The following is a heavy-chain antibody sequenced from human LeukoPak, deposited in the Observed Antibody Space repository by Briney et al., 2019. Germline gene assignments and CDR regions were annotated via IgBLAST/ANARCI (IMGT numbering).Heavy chain of an antibody. CDR3: AGDSPDGLGNFYYERPDY. Sequence: GASVKASCKASRYTFSRYGISWVRQAPGQGLEGMGWINAYNGNTNYRQKLQGRVTMTTDTSTSTAYMDLRSLRSYETAIYYWAGDSPDGLGNFYYERPDYWGQGTLVTVSS. CDR1: RYTFSRYG. D-gene: IGHD3-10*01. V-gene: IGHV1-18*01. J-gene: IGHJ4*02. CDR2: INAYNGNT.